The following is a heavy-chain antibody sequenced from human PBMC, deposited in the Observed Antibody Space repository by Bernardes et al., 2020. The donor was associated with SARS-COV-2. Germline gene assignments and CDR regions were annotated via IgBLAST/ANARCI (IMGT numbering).Heavy chain of an antibody. CDR2: IIPRFDKT. V-gene: IGHV1-69*05. D-gene: IGHD1-20*01. J-gene: IGHJ6*02. CDR3: ARGIRNRHYYYGVDV. CDR1: EGPFRAYA. Sequence: KDYCKASEGPFRAYAISWVRQAPGQGLEWLGGIIPRFDKTTYAQKFQGRVTITTDESTSAVYLVLTSLTSDDTAMYYCARGIRNRHYYYGVDVWGQGTTVIVSS.